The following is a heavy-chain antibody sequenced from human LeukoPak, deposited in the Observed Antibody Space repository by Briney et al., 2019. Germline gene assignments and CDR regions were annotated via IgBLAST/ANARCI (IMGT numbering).Heavy chain of an antibody. V-gene: IGHV4-4*02. D-gene: IGHD6-19*01. CDR3: ASEWLGLNY. CDR2: IYHSGST. CDR1: GGSISSSNW. Sequence: SETLSLTCAVSGGSISSSNWWSGVRQPPGKGLEWIGEIYHSGSTNYIPSLKSRVTISVDKSKNQFSLRLSSVTAADTAVYYCASEWLGLNYWGQGTLVTVSS. J-gene: IGHJ4*02.